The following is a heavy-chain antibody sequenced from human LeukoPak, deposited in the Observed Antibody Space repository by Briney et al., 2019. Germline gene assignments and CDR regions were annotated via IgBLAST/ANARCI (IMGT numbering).Heavy chain of an antibody. V-gene: IGHV4-59*08. CDR3: ARHSIASDGARLFDY. D-gene: IGHD2-21*01. Sequence: SETLSLTCTVSGGCITSYYWAWLRQPPEKGLERIGYVYYSGYSNYNPSLKSRVSMSVDTSMNQFSLKLASVTAADTAVYYCARHSIASDGARLFDYWGRGTLVTVSS. J-gene: IGHJ4*02. CDR2: VYYSGYS. CDR1: GGCITSYY.